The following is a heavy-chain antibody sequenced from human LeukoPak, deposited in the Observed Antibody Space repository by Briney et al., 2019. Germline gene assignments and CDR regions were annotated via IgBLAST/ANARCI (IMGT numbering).Heavy chain of an antibody. CDR1: GYTFTNYG. CDR2: ISAYNGNT. CDR3: ARDLAHSSGYRPVDY. Sequence: GASVKVSCKASGYTFTNYGISWVRQAPGQGLEWMGWISAYNGNTNYAQKLQGRVTMTTVTSTSTAYMELRSLRSDDTAVYYCARDLAHSSGYRPVDYWGQGTLVTVSS. V-gene: IGHV1-18*01. J-gene: IGHJ4*02. D-gene: IGHD3-22*01.